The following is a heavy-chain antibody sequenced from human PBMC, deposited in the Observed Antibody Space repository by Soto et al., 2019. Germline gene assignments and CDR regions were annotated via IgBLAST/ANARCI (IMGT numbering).Heavy chain of an antibody. J-gene: IGHJ4*02. CDR2: INHSGST. D-gene: IGHD5-18*01. CDR3: ARDIVVDTAMVDFYYFDY. V-gene: IGHV4-34*01. Sequence: SETLSLTCAVYGGSFSGYYWIWIRQPPGKGLEWIGEINHSGSTNYNPSLKSRVTISVDTSKNQFSLKLSSVTAADTAVYYCARDIVVDTAMVDFYYFDYWGQGTLVTVSS. CDR1: GGSFSGYY.